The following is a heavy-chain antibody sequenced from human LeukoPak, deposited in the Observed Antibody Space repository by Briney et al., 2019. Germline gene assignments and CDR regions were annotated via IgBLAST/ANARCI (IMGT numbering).Heavy chain of an antibody. V-gene: IGHV3-30-3*01. D-gene: IGHD6-19*01. Sequence: GRSLRLSCAASGFTFSSYAMHWVRQAPGKGLEWVAVISYDGSNKYYADSVKGRFTISRDNSKNTLYLQMNSLRAEDTAVYYCAISSARRIAVAGYYFDYWGQGTLVTVSS. CDR1: GFTFSSYA. CDR2: ISYDGSNK. J-gene: IGHJ4*02. CDR3: AISSARRIAVAGYYFDY.